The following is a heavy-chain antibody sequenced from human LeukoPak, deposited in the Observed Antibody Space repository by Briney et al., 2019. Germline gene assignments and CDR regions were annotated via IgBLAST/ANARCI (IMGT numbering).Heavy chain of an antibody. CDR2: IYSSGST. V-gene: IGHV4-59*01. D-gene: IGHD3-10*01. Sequence: SETLSLTCTVSGGSISSYYWSWIRQPPGKGLEWIGYIYSSGSTNYNPSLKSRLTISVDTSKNQFSLKLSSVTAADTAVYYCARRCGGSGSECSDYWGQGTLVTVSS. CDR3: ARRCGGSGSECSDY. CDR1: GGSISSYY. J-gene: IGHJ4*02.